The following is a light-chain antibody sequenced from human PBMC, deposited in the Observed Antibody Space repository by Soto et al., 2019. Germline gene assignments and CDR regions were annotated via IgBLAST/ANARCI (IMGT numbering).Light chain of an antibody. Sequence: DIQMTQSPSSLSASVGDRVTITCRASQGISNYLAWYQQKPGKVPKLLIYAASTLQSGVPSRFSGGGSGTEFTLTISSLQPDDFATYYCQQYNSYRTFGQGTKVDIK. V-gene: IGKV1-16*01. J-gene: IGKJ1*01. CDR3: QQYNSYRT. CDR2: AAS. CDR1: QGISNY.